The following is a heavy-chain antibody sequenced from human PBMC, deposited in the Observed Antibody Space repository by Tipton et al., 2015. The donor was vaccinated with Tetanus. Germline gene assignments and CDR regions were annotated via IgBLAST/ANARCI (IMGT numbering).Heavy chain of an antibody. V-gene: IGHV3-23*01. CDR2: ISGSGGST. D-gene: IGHD6-19*01. CDR1: GFTFSSYA. CDR3: AKLAKRGSGGYGEAFDI. J-gene: IGHJ3*02. Sequence: SLRLSCAASGFTFSSYAMSWVRQAPGKGLEWVSAISGSGGSTYYADSVKGRFTISRDNSKNTLYLQMNSLRAEDTAVYYCAKLAKRGSGGYGEAFDIWGQGTMVTVSS.